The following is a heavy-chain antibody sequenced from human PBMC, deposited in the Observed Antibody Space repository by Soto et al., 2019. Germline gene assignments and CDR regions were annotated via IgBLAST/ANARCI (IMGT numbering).Heavy chain of an antibody. CDR1: GFTFSNAW. V-gene: IGHV3-15*01. D-gene: IGHD3-3*01. CDR2: IKSKTDGGTT. CDR3: TTGYGFYDFWSGYPIDV. Sequence: PGGSLRLSCAASGFTFSNAWMSWVRQAPGKGLEWVGRIKSKTDGGTTDYAAPVKGRFTISRDDSKNTLYLQMNSLKTEDTAVYYCTTGYGFYDFWSGYPIDVWGQGTTVTVSS. J-gene: IGHJ6*02.